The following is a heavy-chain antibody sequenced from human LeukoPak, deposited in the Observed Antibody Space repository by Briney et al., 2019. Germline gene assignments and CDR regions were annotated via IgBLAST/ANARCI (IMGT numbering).Heavy chain of an antibody. V-gene: IGHV4-61*08. CDR3: AREVGADYTQDYYYYMDV. D-gene: IGHD4-11*01. J-gene: IGHJ6*03. CDR2: IYYSGST. Sequence: PSETLSLTCTVSGGSISSGDYYWSWIRQPPGKGLEWIGHIYYSGSTNYNPSLKSRVTISVDTSKNQFSLKLSSVTAADTAVYYCAREVGADYTQDYYYYMDVWGKGTTVTVSS. CDR1: GGSISSGDYY.